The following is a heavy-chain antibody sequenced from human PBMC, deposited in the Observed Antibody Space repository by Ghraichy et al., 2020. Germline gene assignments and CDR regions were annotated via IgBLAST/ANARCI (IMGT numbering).Heavy chain of an antibody. CDR3: ARRGSSLNYYYGMDV. V-gene: IGHV1-46*01. CDR1: GYTFTSYY. Sequence: ASVKVSCKASGYTFTSYYMHWVRRAPGRGLEWVGMINPSAGSTSYAQKFQGRVTMTRDTSTSTVYMELSSLRSEDTAVYYCARRGSSLNYYYGMDVWGRGTTVTVSS. D-gene: IGHD3-10*01. J-gene: IGHJ6*02. CDR2: INPSAGST.